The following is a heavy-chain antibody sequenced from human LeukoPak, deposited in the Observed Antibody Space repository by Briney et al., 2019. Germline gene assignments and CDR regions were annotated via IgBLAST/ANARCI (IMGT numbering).Heavy chain of an antibody. CDR1: GFTFSSYS. CDR3: AAGYSSGWVNWFDP. Sequence: GGSLRLSCAASGFTFSSYSMNWVRQAPGKGLEGVSYISSSISTIYYADSVKGRFTISRDNAKNSLYLQMNSLRDEDTAVYYCAAGYSSGWVNWFDPWGQGTLVTVSS. V-gene: IGHV3-48*02. CDR2: ISSSISTI. D-gene: IGHD6-19*01. J-gene: IGHJ5*02.